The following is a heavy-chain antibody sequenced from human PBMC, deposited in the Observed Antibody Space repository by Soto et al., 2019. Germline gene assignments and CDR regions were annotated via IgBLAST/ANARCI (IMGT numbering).Heavy chain of an antibody. J-gene: IGHJ4*02. D-gene: IGHD4-17*01. CDR2: INSAGSST. V-gene: IGHV3-74*01. Sequence: EVQLVESGGGLVQPGGSLRLSCAASGLTFSSYWMHWVRQAPGKGLVWVSRINSAGSSTSYADSVKGRFTISRDNAKNTLYLQMNTLRAEDTAVYYCALSHTVTTDYWGQGTLVTVSS. CDR1: GLTFSSYW. CDR3: ALSHTVTTDY.